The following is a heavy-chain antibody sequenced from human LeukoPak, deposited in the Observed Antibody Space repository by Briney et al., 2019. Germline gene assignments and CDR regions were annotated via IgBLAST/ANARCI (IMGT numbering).Heavy chain of an antibody. V-gene: IGHV3-23*01. CDR3: AKSLFTSATGTGRAFHI. CDR2: ISGSGGST. D-gene: IGHD1-1*01. Sequence: GGSLRLSCAASGFTFTSYAMTWVRQAPGKGLEWVSSISGSGGSTYYADSVKGRFTIARDNSKNTLHLQMNSLRAGDTAEYYCAKSLFTSATGTGRAFHIWGQGTMVTVSS. CDR1: GFTFTSYA. J-gene: IGHJ3*02.